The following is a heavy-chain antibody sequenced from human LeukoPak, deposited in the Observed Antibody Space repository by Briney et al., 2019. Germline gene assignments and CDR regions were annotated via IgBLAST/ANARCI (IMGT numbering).Heavy chain of an antibody. Sequence: GGSLRLSCAASGFTFSSYAMHWVRQAPGKGLEWVAVISYDGSNKYYADSVKGRFTISRDNSKNTLYLQMNSLRAEDTAVYYCARSRELPFDYWGQGTLVTVSS. CDR2: ISYDGSNK. CDR1: GFTFSSYA. CDR3: ARSRELPFDY. J-gene: IGHJ4*02. D-gene: IGHD1-26*01. V-gene: IGHV3-30*04.